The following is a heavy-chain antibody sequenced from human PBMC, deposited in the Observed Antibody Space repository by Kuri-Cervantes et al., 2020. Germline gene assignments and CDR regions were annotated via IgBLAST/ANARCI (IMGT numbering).Heavy chain of an antibody. CDR1: GFTFSSYA. D-gene: IGHD3-3*01. CDR2: ISWNSGSI. Sequence: SLKISCAASGFTFSSYAMSWVRQAPGKGLEWVSGISWNSGSIGYADSVKGRFTISRDNAKNTLYLQMNSLRAEDTAVYYCARVKDLYDFWSGYLIDYWGQGTLVTVSS. J-gene: IGHJ4*02. CDR3: ARVKDLYDFWSGYLIDY. V-gene: IGHV3-9*01.